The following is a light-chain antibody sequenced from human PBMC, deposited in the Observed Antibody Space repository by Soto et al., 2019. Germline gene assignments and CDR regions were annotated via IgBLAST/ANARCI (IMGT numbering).Light chain of an antibody. CDR2: EVS. CDR1: SNDVGHSSF. J-gene: IGLJ1*01. Sequence: QSALTQPPSASGSPGQSVPISCTGNSNDVGHSSFISWYQQHPGKGPKLIIYEVSKRPSGVPDRFSGSKSGNTASLSVSGLQDEDEADYFCNAQADNGKHVFGTGPKVTVL. CDR3: NAQADNGKHV. V-gene: IGLV2-8*01.